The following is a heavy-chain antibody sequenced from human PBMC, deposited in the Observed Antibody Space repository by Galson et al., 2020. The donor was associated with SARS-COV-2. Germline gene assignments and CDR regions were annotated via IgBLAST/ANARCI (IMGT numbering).Heavy chain of an antibody. CDR3: AREAGNSWYFDY. CDR1: GGSISSSRYY. CDR2: ISYSGTT. V-gene: IGHV4-39*07. J-gene: IGHJ4*02. D-gene: IGHD4-4*01. Sequence: SQTLSLTCTVSGGSISSSRYYWGWIRQPPGKGLEWIGSISYSGTTYYNPSLKSRVTISADTSKNQFSLKLNSVTAADTAVYYCAREAGNSWYFDYWAQGTLVTVSS.